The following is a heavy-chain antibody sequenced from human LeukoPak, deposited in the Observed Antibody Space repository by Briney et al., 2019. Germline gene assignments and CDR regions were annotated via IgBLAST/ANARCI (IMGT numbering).Heavy chain of an antibody. Sequence: GGSLRLSCAASGFTFSSYAISWVRQAPGKGLAWVSAISGSGGSTYYADSLKGRFTISRDNSKNTLYLQMNSLRAEDTAVYYCAKRAVGPFDYWGQGPLVTVSS. CDR1: GFTFSSYA. CDR2: ISGSGGST. V-gene: IGHV3-23*01. D-gene: IGHD4-23*01. J-gene: IGHJ4*02. CDR3: AKRAVGPFDY.